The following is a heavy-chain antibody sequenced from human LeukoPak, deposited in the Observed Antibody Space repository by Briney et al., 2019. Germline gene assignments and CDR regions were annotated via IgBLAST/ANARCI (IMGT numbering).Heavy chain of an antibody. Sequence: PGGSLRLSCAASGFTFSTYTMYWVRHPPGKRLEWVSIIGNNGGGIHYADSVRGRFAISRDNSKNALYLQMNSLRVEDTAVYYCAIDPNWGTHSWGQGVLVTVSS. J-gene: IGHJ4*02. CDR2: IGNNGGGI. CDR3: AIDPNWGTHS. CDR1: GFTFSTYT. D-gene: IGHD7-27*01. V-gene: IGHV3-23*01.